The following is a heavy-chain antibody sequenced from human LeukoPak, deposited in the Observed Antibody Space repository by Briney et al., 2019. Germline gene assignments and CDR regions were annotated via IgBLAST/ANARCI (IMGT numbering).Heavy chain of an antibody. CDR2: IIPILGTA. CDR3: ARGPGSGSYFFDY. CDR1: GGTFSSYA. Sequence: GASVKVSCKASGGTFSSYAISWVRQAPGQGLEWMGGIIPILGTANYAQKFQGRVMITADKSASTAYMELSSLRSEDTAVYYCARGPGSGSYFFDYWGQGTLVTVSS. J-gene: IGHJ4*02. D-gene: IGHD3-10*01. V-gene: IGHV1-69*06.